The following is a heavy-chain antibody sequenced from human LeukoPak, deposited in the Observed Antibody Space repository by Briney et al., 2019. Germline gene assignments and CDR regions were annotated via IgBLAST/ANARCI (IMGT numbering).Heavy chain of an antibody. V-gene: IGHV3-23*01. D-gene: IGHD4-11*01. J-gene: IGHJ4*02. CDR3: AKAPIVSPHYFHY. CDR2: ISGGGVTT. CDR1: GFTSIAYA. Sequence: TGGSLRLSCVGSGFTSIAYALTWARQAPGKGLEWVSGISGGGVTTYYADSVKGRFTISRDNSKNTLYLQMSSLRAEDTAVYYCAKAPIVSPHYFHYWGQGTLVTVSS.